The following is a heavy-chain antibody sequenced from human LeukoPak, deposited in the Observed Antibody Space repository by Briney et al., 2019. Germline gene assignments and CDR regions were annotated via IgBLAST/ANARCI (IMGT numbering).Heavy chain of an antibody. CDR2: IYYSGRT. V-gene: IGHV4-39*07. CDR3: ATYHFRGDTHYFDY. D-gene: IGHD3-10*02. Sequence: SETLSLTCIVSGGSISSTNYYWGWIRQPPGKGLECIRSIYYSGRTYYKPSLKSRVTISVDTSKNQFSLKLSSVTAADTAVYYCATYHFRGDTHYFDYWGQGILVTVSS. J-gene: IGHJ4*02. CDR1: GGSISSTNYY.